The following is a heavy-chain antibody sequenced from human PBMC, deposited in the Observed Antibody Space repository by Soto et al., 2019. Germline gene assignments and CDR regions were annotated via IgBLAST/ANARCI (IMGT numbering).Heavy chain of an antibody. CDR3: ARDDSSYGEDYYYGMDV. J-gene: IGHJ6*02. V-gene: IGHV3-20*04. CDR1: GFTFDDYG. Sequence: EVQLVESGGGVVRPGGSLRLSCAASGFTFDDYGMSWVRQAPGKGLEWVSGINWNGGSTGYADSVKGRFTISRDNAKNSLYLQMNSLRAEDTALYYCARDDSSYGEDYYYGMDVWGQGTTVTVSS. D-gene: IGHD3-22*01. CDR2: INWNGGST.